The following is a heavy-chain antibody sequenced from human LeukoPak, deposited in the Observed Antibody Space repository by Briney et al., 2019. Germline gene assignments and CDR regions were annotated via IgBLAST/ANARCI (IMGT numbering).Heavy chain of an antibody. V-gene: IGHV3-48*03. CDR2: ITSSGNTM. CDR3: ARGFPGGGSYFDY. D-gene: IGHD5-12*01. CDR1: GFTFSSYE. J-gene: IGHJ4*02. Sequence: PGGSLRLSCAASGFTFSSYEMNWVRQAPGKGLEWVSFITSSGNTMYYADSVKGRFTISRDNAKNTLYLQMNSLRVEDTAVYYCARGFPGGGSYFDYWGQGTLVTVSS.